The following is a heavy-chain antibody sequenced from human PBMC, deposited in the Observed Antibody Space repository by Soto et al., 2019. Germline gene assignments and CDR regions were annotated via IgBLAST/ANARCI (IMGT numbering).Heavy chain of an antibody. J-gene: IGHJ4*02. CDR3: ARLHGDYIDY. CDR1: GGSISSYY. D-gene: IGHD4-17*01. V-gene: IGHV4-59*08. CDR2: IYYSGST. Sequence: LSLTCTVSGGSISSYYWSWIRQPPGKGLEWIGYIYYSGSTNYNPSLKSRVTISVDTSKNQFSLKLSSVTAADTAVYYCARLHGDYIDYWGQGTLVTVSS.